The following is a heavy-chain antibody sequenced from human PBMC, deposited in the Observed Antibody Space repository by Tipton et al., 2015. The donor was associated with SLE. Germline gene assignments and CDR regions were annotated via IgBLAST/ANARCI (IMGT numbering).Heavy chain of an antibody. V-gene: IGHV3-48*01. CDR2: ISSSSSTI. CDR3: AVVLTSIG. D-gene: IGHD3-22*01. CDR1: GFTFSNAW. Sequence: SLRLSCAASGFTFSNAWMSWVRQAPGKGLEWVSYISSSSSTIYYADSVKGRFTISRDNAKNSLYLQMNSLRAEDTAVYYCAVVLTSIGWGQGTLVTVSS. J-gene: IGHJ4*02.